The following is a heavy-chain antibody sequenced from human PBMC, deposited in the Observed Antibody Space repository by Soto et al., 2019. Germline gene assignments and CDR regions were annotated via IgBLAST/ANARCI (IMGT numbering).Heavy chain of an antibody. D-gene: IGHD4-17*01. CDR3: ARDYGDYVLFFDY. V-gene: IGHV1-69*08. CDR2: IIPILGIA. CDR1: GGTFSSYT. J-gene: IGHJ4*02. Sequence: QVQLVQSGAEVKKPGSSVKVSCKASGGTFSSYTISWVRQAPGQGLEWMGRIIPILGIANHAQKFPGRVTITADKSTGTGYMELSSLRSEDTAVYYCARDYGDYVLFFDYWGQGTLVAVSS.